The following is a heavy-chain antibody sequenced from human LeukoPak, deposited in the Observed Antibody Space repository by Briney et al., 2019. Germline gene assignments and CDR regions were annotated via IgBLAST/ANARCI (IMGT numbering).Heavy chain of an antibody. CDR3: ARAKPGIAVAGTPAVGYYYYMGV. Sequence: SETLSLTCTVSGGSISSYYWSWIRQPAGKGLEWIGRIYTSGSTNYNPSLKSRVTMSVDTSKNQFSLKLSSVTAADTAVYYCARAKPGIAVAGTPAVGYYYYMGVWGKGTTVTVSS. D-gene: IGHD6-19*01. V-gene: IGHV4-4*07. CDR2: IYTSGST. CDR1: GGSISSYY. J-gene: IGHJ6*03.